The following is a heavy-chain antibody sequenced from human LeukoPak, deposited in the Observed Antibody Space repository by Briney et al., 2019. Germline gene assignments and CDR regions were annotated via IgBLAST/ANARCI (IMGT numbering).Heavy chain of an antibody. CDR1: GYTFTSYD. CDR2: MNPNSGNT. J-gene: IGHJ4*02. CDR3: ARRRGTLGSYYDSSGVLDY. V-gene: IGHV1-8*01. Sequence: ASVKVSCKASGYTFTSYDINWVRQATGQGLEWMGWMNPNSGNTGYAQKFQGRVTMTRNTSISTAYMELSSLRSEDTAVYYCARRRGTLGSYYDSSGVLDYWGQGTLVTVSS. D-gene: IGHD3-22*01.